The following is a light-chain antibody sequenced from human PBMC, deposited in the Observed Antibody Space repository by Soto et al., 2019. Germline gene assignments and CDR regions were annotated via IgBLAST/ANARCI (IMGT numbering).Light chain of an antibody. CDR3: QQSYSTPIT. V-gene: IGKV1-39*01. Sequence: DIQMTQSPSSLSASVGDRVTNTCRAIQSISSYLNWYQQKPGKAPKLLIYAASSLQSGVSSRFSGIGFGTDFTFTFSSLQPEDFATYYCQQSYSTPITFGQGTRLEIK. CDR1: QSISSY. CDR2: AAS. J-gene: IGKJ5*01.